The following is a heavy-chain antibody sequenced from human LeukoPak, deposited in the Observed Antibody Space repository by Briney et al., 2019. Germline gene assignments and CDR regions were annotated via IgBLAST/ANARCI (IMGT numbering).Heavy chain of an antibody. J-gene: IGHJ6*03. CDR3: ARDNWSSGTYYFHHYYMDV. CDR2: INPNSGVT. CDR1: GYTFSGFY. D-gene: IGHD3-10*01. V-gene: IGHV1-2*02. Sequence: ASVKVSCKASGYTFSGFYIHWVRQAPGQGLEWMGWINPNSGVTNYAQKLQGRVTITRDTSIDTAYMQLSRLRSDDTAVYYCARDNWSSGTYYFHHYYMDVWGKGTTVTISS.